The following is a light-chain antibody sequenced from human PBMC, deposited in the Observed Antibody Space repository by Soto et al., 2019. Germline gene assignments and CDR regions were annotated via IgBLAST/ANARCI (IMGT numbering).Light chain of an antibody. CDR1: QSIRHY. V-gene: IGKV1-5*01. CDR2: GAS. CDR3: QHHHSYSQT. J-gene: IGKJ1*01. Sequence: DIPMTQSPPTLSASVGDRVTTTCRASQSIRHYLAWYQQMPGKAPKLLIYGASTLQSGVPSRVSGSGSWTEFSLTISSLQPDEFGTDFCQHHHSYSQTFGQGSKVESK.